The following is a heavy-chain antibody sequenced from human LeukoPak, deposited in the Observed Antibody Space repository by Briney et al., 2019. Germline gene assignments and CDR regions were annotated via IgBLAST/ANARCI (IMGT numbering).Heavy chain of an antibody. CDR3: ARHSGVGPKGSMDV. CDR2: IYYSGST. V-gene: IGHV4-59*08. D-gene: IGHD3-10*01. CDR1: GGSISSYY. Sequence: SETLSLTCTVSGGSISSYYWSWIRQPPGKGLEWIGYIYYSGSTNYNPSLKSRVTISVDTSKNQFSLKLSSVTAADTAVYYCARHSGVGPKGSMDVWGKGTTVTVSS. J-gene: IGHJ6*03.